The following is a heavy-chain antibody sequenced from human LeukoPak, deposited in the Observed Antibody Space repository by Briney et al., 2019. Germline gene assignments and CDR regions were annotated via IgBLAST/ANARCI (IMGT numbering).Heavy chain of an antibody. CDR3: AREDGSGWYRYFDY. V-gene: IGHV1-2*02. Sequence: ASVKVSCKASGYTFTGYYMHWVRQAPGQGLEWMGWINPNSGGTNYAQKFQGRVTMTRDTSISTAYMELSRLRSDDTAVYYCAREDGSGWYRYFDYWGQGTLVTVSS. J-gene: IGHJ4*02. CDR2: INPNSGGT. CDR1: GYTFTGYY. D-gene: IGHD6-19*01.